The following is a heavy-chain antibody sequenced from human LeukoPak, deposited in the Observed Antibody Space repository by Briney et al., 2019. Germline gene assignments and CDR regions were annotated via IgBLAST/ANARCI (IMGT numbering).Heavy chain of an antibody. CDR1: GGSISSGGYY. Sequence: PSQTLSLTCTVSGGSISSGGYYWSWIRQHPGKGLEWIGYIYYSGSTYYNPSLKSRVTISVDTSKNQFSLKLSSVTAADTAVYYCASPGYCSGGSCYSGYFQHWGQGTLVTVSS. D-gene: IGHD2-15*01. V-gene: IGHV4-31*03. CDR2: IYYSGST. CDR3: ASPGYCSGGSCYSGYFQH. J-gene: IGHJ1*01.